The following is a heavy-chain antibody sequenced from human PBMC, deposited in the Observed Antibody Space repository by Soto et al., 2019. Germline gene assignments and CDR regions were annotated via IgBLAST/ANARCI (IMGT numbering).Heavy chain of an antibody. D-gene: IGHD3-16*02. CDR2: ITQDGSEK. V-gene: IGHV3-7*01. Sequence: GGSLRLSCAASGFTFSSYWMSWVRQAPGKGLEWVANITQDGSEKYNVDSEKGRSTISRDNAKISLYLQMNSLRAEDTAVYYCATQWGDYVWGSYRLYYFDYWGQGTLVTVSS. J-gene: IGHJ4*02. CDR1: GFTFSSYW. CDR3: ATQWGDYVWGSYRLYYFDY.